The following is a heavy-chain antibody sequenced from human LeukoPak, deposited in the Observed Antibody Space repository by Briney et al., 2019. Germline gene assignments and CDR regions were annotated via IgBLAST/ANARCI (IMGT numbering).Heavy chain of an antibody. CDR1: GYTFTSYG. CDR2: IGPYNGNT. Sequence: ASVKVSCKASGYTFTSYGISWVRQAPGQGLEWMGWIGPYNGNTNYAQNLQGRVTMTEDTSTDTAYMELSSLRSEDTAVYYCATGTMVRGSYNDYFDYWGQGTLVTVSS. V-gene: IGHV1-18*01. J-gene: IGHJ4*02. CDR3: ATGTMVRGSYNDYFDY. D-gene: IGHD3-10*01.